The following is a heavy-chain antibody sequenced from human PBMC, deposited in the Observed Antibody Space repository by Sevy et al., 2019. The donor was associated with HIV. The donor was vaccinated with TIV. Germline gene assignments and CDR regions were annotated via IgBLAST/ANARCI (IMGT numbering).Heavy chain of an antibody. V-gene: IGHV3-48*02. Sequence: ETLSLTCAASGFTFSSYSMNWVRQAPGKGVEWVSYISSSTTIYYADSVKGRFTISRDNAKNSLYLQMNSLRDEDTAVYYCAREGSSGWNAGQYFDYWGQGTLVTVSS. J-gene: IGHJ4*02. D-gene: IGHD6-19*01. CDR2: ISSSTTI. CDR1: GFTFSSYS. CDR3: AREGSSGWNAGQYFDY.